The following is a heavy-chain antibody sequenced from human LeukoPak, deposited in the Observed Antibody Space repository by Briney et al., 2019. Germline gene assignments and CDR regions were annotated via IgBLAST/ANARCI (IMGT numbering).Heavy chain of an antibody. Sequence: KPSETLSLTCTVSGVSFSSYYWTWIRQPARKGLEWIGRIFSSGNTNYNPPLESRVTMSIDTSKKQLSLKLTSVTAADTAVYYCARERGNLRGHAFDIWGQGTMVTVSS. CDR1: GVSFSSYY. V-gene: IGHV4-4*07. CDR3: ARERGNLRGHAFDI. CDR2: IFSSGNT. D-gene: IGHD1-1*01. J-gene: IGHJ3*02.